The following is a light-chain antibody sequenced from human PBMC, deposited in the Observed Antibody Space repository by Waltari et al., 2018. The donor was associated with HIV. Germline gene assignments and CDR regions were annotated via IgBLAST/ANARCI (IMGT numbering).Light chain of an antibody. Sequence: QSALTQPPSVSGSPGQSVTISCTGTSSDVGAYDRISWYHQTPGPAPKLMIYEVIYRPSGVPDRFSVSKSGNTASLTISGLQAEDEGDYYCSSYTSSNIYVFGTATTVTVL. CDR3: SSYTSSNIYV. CDR1: SSDVGAYDR. V-gene: IGLV2-18*02. CDR2: EVI. J-gene: IGLJ1*01.